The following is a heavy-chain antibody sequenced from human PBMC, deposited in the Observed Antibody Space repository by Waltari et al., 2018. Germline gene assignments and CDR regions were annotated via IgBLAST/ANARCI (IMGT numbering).Heavy chain of an antibody. Sequence: QVTLKESGPALVKPTQTLTLTCNFSGFSLSTGGMRVRWIRQPPGKALEWLARVDWDDDKFYSTSLKTRLTISKDTSNNQVVLTMTNMDPVDTATYYCARTYFEQWLDYWGQGTLVTVSA. CDR1: GFSLSTGGMR. V-gene: IGHV2-70*04. D-gene: IGHD6-19*01. J-gene: IGHJ4*02. CDR2: VDWDDDK. CDR3: ARTYFEQWLDY.